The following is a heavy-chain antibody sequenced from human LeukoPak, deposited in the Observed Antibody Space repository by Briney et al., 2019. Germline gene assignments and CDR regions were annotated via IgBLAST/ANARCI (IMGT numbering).Heavy chain of an antibody. CDR2: ISYGGSNK. Sequence: PGGSLRLSCAASGFTFSRYAMRWVRQAPGKGLEWVAVISYGGSNKYYADSVKGRFTISRDNSKNTLYLQMSSLRAEDTAVYYCATGIGYDAFDIWGQGTMVTVSS. CDR1: GFTFSRYA. V-gene: IGHV3-30-3*01. D-gene: IGHD1-1*01. CDR3: ATGIGYDAFDI. J-gene: IGHJ3*02.